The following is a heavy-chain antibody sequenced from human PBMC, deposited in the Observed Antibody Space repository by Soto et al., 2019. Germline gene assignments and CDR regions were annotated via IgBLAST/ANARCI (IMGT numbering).Heavy chain of an antibody. V-gene: IGHV3-21*01. CDR2: ISSSSSYI. J-gene: IGHJ6*02. D-gene: IGHD2-8*01. CDR3: ARSGYCTNGVCYVGYYGMDV. CDR1: GFTFSSYS. Sequence: GGSLRLSCAASGFTFSSYSMNWVRQAPGKGLEWVSSISSSSSYIYYSDSVKGRFTISRDNAKNSLYLQMNSLRAEDTAVYYCARSGYCTNGVCYVGYYGMDVWGQGTTGTVSS.